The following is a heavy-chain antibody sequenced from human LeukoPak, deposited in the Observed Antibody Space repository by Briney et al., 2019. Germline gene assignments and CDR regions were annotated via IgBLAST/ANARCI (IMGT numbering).Heavy chain of an antibody. D-gene: IGHD6-13*01. V-gene: IGHV3-21*01. CDR2: TSSSSSYI. Sequence: GGSLRLSCAASGFTFSSYSMNWVRQAPGKGLEWVSSTSSSSSYIYYADSVKGRFTISRDNAKNSLYLQMNSLRAEDTAVYYCARAPPSIAAAGNGWFDPWGQGTLVTVSS. J-gene: IGHJ5*02. CDR3: ARAPPSIAAAGNGWFDP. CDR1: GFTFSSYS.